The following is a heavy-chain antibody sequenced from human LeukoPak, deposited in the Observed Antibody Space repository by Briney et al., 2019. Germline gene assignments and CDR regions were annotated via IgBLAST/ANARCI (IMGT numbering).Heavy chain of an antibody. J-gene: IGHJ4*02. Sequence: ASVKVSCKASGYTFTGYYMHWVRRAPGQGLEWMGWINPNSGGTNYAQKFQGRVTMTEDTSTDTAYMELSSLRSEDTAVYYCATDLIVVAHEEGGHWGQGTLVTVSS. CDR2: INPNSGGT. V-gene: IGHV1-2*02. CDR3: ATDLIVVAHEEGGH. D-gene: IGHD3-22*01. CDR1: GYTFTGYY.